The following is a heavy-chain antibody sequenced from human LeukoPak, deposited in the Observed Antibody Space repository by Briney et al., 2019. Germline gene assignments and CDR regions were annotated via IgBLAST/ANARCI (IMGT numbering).Heavy chain of an antibody. CDR2: INAGNGHT. CDR1: GYTFSNYA. V-gene: IGHV1-3*01. CDR3: ARGGGKWFDP. D-gene: IGHD3-16*01. Sequence: GAPVKVSCKASGYTFSNYAIHWVRQAPGQRFEWMGWINAGNGHTKYSQNFQGRVTITRDSSASTVYMELSSLTSEDTAVYYCARGGGKWFDPWGQGTLVTVSS. J-gene: IGHJ5*01.